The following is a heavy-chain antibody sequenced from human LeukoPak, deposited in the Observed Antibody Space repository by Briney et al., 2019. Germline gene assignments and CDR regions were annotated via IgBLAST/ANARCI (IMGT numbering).Heavy chain of an antibody. CDR3: AKDPQPLIGTSGWYLY. D-gene: IGHD6-19*01. J-gene: IGHJ4*02. CDR2: IGGGGITT. Sequence: GGSLRLSCTTSGFTFNNYAMSWVRQAPGKGLDWFSAIGGGGITTYYADSVKGRFTISRDNSKGTLYLQMNSLRVEDTAVYYCAKDPQPLIGTSGWYLYWGQGTLVTVFS. V-gene: IGHV3-23*01. CDR1: GFTFNNYA.